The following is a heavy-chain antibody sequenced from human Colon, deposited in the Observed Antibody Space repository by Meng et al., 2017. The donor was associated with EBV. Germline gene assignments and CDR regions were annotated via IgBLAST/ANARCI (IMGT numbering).Heavy chain of an antibody. CDR2: IYYSGST. CDR3: ASLYGDSSVWYLDL. D-gene: IGHD4-17*01. V-gene: IGHV4-31*03. Sequence: QVQLQESGPGLVKPSQTLSLTCTVSGGSISSGNHYWSWIRQHPGKGLEYTGYIYYSGSTYYNPSLKSRVIISVDTSKNQFPLRLNSVTAADTAVYYCASLYGDSSVWYLDLWGRGTLVTVSS. CDR1: GGSISSGNHY. J-gene: IGHJ2*01.